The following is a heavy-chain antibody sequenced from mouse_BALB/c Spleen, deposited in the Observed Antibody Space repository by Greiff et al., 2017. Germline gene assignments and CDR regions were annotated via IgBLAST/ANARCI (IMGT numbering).Heavy chain of an antibody. J-gene: IGHJ1*01. D-gene: IGHD2-4*01. Sequence: DVMLVESGGGLVKPGGSLKLSCAASGFTFSSYAMSWVRQTPEKRLEWVASISSGGSTYYPDSVKGRFTISRDNARNILYLQMSSLRSEDTAMYYCARTYDYDGVWYFDVWGAGTTVTVSS. CDR2: ISSGGST. CDR3: ARTYDYDGVWYFDV. CDR1: GFTFSSYA. V-gene: IGHV5-6-5*01.